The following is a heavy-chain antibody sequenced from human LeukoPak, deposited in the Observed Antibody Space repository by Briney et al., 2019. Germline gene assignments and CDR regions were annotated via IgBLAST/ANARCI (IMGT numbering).Heavy chain of an antibody. Sequence: PGGSLRLSCTVSGFTVSSNSMSWVRQAPGKGLEWVSFIYSDNTHYSDSVKGRFTISRDNSKNTLYLQMNSLRAEDTAVYYCAKDLGEYGGYNFDYWGQGTLVTVSS. D-gene: IGHD5-12*01. CDR1: GFTVSSNS. CDR3: AKDLGEYGGYNFDY. J-gene: IGHJ4*02. V-gene: IGHV3-53*01. CDR2: IYSDNT.